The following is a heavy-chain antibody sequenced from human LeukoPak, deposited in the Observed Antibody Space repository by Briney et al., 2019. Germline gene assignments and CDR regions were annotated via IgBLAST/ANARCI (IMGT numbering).Heavy chain of an antibody. CDR3: ARLGLGTFDI. Sequence: PGGSLRLSCAASGFTFSNAWMSWVRQAPGKGLEWVANINQDGSEKYYVDSLKGRFTISRDNAKNSLYLQINSLRAEDTAVYYCARLGLGTFDIWGQGTVVTVSS. J-gene: IGHJ3*02. CDR2: INQDGSEK. V-gene: IGHV3-7*01. D-gene: IGHD3-16*01. CDR1: GFTFSNAW.